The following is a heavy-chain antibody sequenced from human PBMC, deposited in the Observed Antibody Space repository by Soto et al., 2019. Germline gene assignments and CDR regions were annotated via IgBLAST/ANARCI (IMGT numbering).Heavy chain of an antibody. CDR2: INSDGSST. Sequence: PGGSLRLSCAASGFTFSSYWMHWVRQAPGKGLVWVSRINSDGSSTSYADSVKGRFTISRDNAKNTLYLQMNSLRAEDTAVYYCARAGVLWFGVHYYYGMDVWGQGTTVTVSS. CDR3: ARAGVLWFGVHYYYGMDV. J-gene: IGHJ6*02. V-gene: IGHV3-74*01. D-gene: IGHD3-10*01. CDR1: GFTFSSYW.